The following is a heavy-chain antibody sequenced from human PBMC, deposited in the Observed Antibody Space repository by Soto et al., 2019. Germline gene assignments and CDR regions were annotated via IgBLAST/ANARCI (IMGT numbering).Heavy chain of an antibody. Sequence: SETLSLTCTVSGGSISSGDYYWSWIRQPPGKGLEWIGYIYYSGSTYYNPSLKSRVTISVDTSKNQFSLKLSSVTAADTAVYYCARSAPNNYDSSGNAFDIWGQGTMVT. D-gene: IGHD3-22*01. CDR3: ARSAPNNYDSSGNAFDI. J-gene: IGHJ3*02. CDR2: IYYSGST. V-gene: IGHV4-30-4*01. CDR1: GGSISSGDYY.